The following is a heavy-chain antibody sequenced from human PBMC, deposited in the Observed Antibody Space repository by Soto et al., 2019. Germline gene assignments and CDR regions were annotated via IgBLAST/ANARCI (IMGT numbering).Heavy chain of an antibody. CDR3: ARHLKYSSSDFDY. J-gene: IGHJ4*02. Sequence: ASETLSLTFTVSGGSISSSRYYWGWLRQPPGKGLEWIGSIYYSGSTYYNPSLKSRVTISVDTSKNQFSLKLSSVTAADTAVYYCARHLKYSSSDFDYWGQGTLVTVSS. D-gene: IGHD6-6*01. CDR2: IYYSGST. CDR1: GGSISSSRYY. V-gene: IGHV4-39*01.